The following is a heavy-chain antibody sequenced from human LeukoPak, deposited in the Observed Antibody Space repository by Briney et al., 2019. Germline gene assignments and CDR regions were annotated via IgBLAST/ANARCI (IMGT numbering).Heavy chain of an antibody. V-gene: IGHV3-23*01. CDR3: AKMRDGYDY. J-gene: IGHJ4*02. D-gene: IGHD5-24*01. Sequence: QPGGSLGLSCAASGFTFSSYGMSWVRQTPGKGLEWVSAIIGNGENTYYANSVKGRFTISRDNSKNTLYLQMNSLRAEDTAVYYCAKMRDGYDYWGQGTLVTVSS. CDR2: IIGNGENT. CDR1: GFTFSSYG.